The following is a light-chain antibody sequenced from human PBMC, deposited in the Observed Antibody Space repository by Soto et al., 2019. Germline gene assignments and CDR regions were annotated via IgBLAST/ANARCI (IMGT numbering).Light chain of an antibody. J-gene: IGKJ1*01. V-gene: IGKV3-20*01. CDR2: GAS. CDR3: QQYGSSPPT. Sequence: EIVLTQSPGTLSLSPGERATLSCRASQIFSGNYLAWYQRKPGQAPRLLIYGASSRATDIPHRFSGSGSGTDFTLTITRLEPEDFAIYYCQQYGSSPPTFGQGTKVEIK. CDR1: QIFSGNY.